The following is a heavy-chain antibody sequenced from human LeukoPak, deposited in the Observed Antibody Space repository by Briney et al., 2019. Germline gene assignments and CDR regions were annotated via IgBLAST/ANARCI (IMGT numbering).Heavy chain of an antibody. J-gene: IGHJ3*02. CDR2: ISDYNGDT. V-gene: IGHV1-18*01. Sequence: ASVKVACKASGFTFTNFGFSWVRQAPGQGLVWVGWISDYNGDTSHDQKFQGRVTISTDTSTNTAYMDLRSLTSDDTAVYYCARRSGYDRRAGTLDIWGQGTMVTVSS. D-gene: IGHD5-12*01. CDR1: GFTFTNFG. CDR3: ARRSGYDRRAGTLDI.